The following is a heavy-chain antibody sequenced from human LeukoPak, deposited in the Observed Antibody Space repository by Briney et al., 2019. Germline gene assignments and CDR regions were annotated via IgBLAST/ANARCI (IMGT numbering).Heavy chain of an antibody. CDR2: ISAYNGNT. CDR1: GYTFTSYG. D-gene: IGHD2-2*01. J-gene: IGHJ5*02. CDR3: ARDSNVPAALDWLDP. V-gene: IGHV1-18*01. Sequence: ASVKASCKASGYTFTSYGISWARQAPGQGLEWMGWISAYNGNTNYAQKLQGRVTMTTDTSTSTAYMELRSLRSDDTAVYYCARDSNVPAALDWLDPWGQGTLVTVSS.